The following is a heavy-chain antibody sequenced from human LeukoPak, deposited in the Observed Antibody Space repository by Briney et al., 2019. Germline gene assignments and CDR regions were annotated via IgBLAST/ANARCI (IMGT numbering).Heavy chain of an antibody. CDR3: GREVDSWFGDLLSYFDS. J-gene: IGHJ4*02. CDR2: INHSGST. CDR1: DGSFSGYY. D-gene: IGHD3-10*01. Sequence: PSETLSLTCAVYDGSFSGYYWSWITQPPGKGLEWGGEINHSGSTNYNPSLMSRGTISLDTSNNHFSLRLTSVTAADTALYLCGREVDSWFGDLLSYFDSWGQGTQVTVSS. V-gene: IGHV4-34*01.